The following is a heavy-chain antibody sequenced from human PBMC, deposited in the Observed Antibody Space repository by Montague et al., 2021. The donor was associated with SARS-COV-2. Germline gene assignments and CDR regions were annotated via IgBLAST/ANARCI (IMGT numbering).Heavy chain of an antibody. D-gene: IGHD3-3*01. CDR1: GGSFSGYY. V-gene: IGHV4-34*01. Sequence: SETLSLTCAVYGGSFSGYYWSWIRQPPGKGLEWIGEISHSGSTNYNPSLKSRVTISIDTSKNQFSLKLSSVTAADTAVYYCARGGTIFGVVTFPFDYWGQGTLVTVSS. CDR2: ISHSGST. J-gene: IGHJ4*02. CDR3: ARGGTIFGVVTFPFDY.